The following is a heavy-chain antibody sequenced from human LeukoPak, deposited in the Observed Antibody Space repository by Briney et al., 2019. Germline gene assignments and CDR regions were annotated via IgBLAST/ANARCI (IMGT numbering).Heavy chain of an antibody. CDR1: GYTFTSYD. J-gene: IGHJ4*02. D-gene: IGHD3-3*01. CDR2: MNPNSGNT. Sequence: GASVKVSCKASGYTFTSYDINWVRQATGQGLEWMGWMNPNSGNTGYAQKFQGRVTITRNTSISTAYMELSSLRSEDTAVYYCARGLTYYDFWSGYYFFDYWGQGTLVTVSS. V-gene: IGHV1-8*03. CDR3: ARGLTYYDFWSGYYFFDY.